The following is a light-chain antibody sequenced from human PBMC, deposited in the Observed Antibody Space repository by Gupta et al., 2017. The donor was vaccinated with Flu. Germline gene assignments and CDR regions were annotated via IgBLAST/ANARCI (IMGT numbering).Light chain of an antibody. Sequence: DIPMTQSPSSLSASVGDRVTITCRASQTISNFLNWYQQKPGKAPELLIFATSVLQTGVPSRFSGSGSGTEFTLTISSLQPDDYATYYCQQSYITPPTFGGGTKVQI. CDR1: QTISNF. J-gene: IGKJ4*01. V-gene: IGKV1-39*01. CDR3: QQSYITPPT. CDR2: ATS.